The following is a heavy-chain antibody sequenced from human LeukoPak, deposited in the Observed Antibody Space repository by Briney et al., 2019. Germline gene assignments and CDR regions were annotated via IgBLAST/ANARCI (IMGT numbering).Heavy chain of an antibody. CDR3: AGSPLRFLEWSAVY. CDR1: GGSFSGYY. J-gene: IGHJ4*02. V-gene: IGHV4-34*01. Sequence: PSETLSLTCAVSGGSFSGYYWSWVRQPPGKGLEWTGEINHSGSTNYNPSLKSRVTISIDTSKNQFSLKLSSVTAADTAVYYCAGSPLRFLEWSAVYWGQGTLVTVSS. D-gene: IGHD3-3*01. CDR2: INHSGST.